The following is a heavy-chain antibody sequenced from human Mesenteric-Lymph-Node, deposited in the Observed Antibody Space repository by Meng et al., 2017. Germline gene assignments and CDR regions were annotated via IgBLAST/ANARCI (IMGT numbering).Heavy chain of an antibody. J-gene: IGHJ4*02. D-gene: IGHD4-23*01. Sequence: LSLTCAASGFTFSSYWMSWVRQAPGKGLEWVANIKEDGSEKNYVDSVKGRFTISRDNAKDSLWLQMNSLRGEDTAVYYCAGAPNSKYYDYWGQGILVTVSS. CDR2: IKEDGSEK. CDR1: GFTFSSYW. CDR3: AGAPNSKYYDY. V-gene: IGHV3-7*01.